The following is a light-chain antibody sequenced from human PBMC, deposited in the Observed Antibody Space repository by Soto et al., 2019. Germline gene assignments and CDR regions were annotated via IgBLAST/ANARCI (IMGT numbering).Light chain of an antibody. Sequence: QAVVTQPPSASGTPGQRVTISCSGGRSSIGNNYVFWYQQLPGTAPKLLIYKDNKRPSGVPDRFSGSKSGTSASLAISGLRSEDEADYFCAAWEDSRLWLFGGGTKLTVL. J-gene: IGLJ3*02. CDR2: KDN. CDR3: AAWEDSRLWL. V-gene: IGLV1-47*01. CDR1: RSSIGNNY.